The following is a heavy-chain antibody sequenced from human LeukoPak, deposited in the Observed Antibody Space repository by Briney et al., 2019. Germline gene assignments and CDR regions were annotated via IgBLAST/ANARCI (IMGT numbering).Heavy chain of an antibody. CDR3: ARAGYSSGWYLNGGRSYFDY. CDR2: INPNSGGT. Sequence: HGASVKVSCKASGYTFTGYYMHWVRQAPGQGLEWMGSINPNSGGTNYAQKFQGRVTMTRDTSTSTVYMELSSLRSEDTAVYYCARAGYSSGWYLNGGRSYFDYWGQGTLVTVSS. V-gene: IGHV1-2*02. J-gene: IGHJ4*02. D-gene: IGHD6-19*01. CDR1: GYTFTGYY.